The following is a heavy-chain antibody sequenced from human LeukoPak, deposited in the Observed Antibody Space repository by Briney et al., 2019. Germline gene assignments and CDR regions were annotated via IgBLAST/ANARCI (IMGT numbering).Heavy chain of an antibody. CDR2: ISYDGSNK. J-gene: IGHJ1*01. Sequence: GGSLRLSCAASGFTFSSYAMHWVRQAPGKGLEWVAVISYDGSNKYYADSVKGRFTISRDNSKNTLYLQMNSLRAEDTAVYYCAREQWLVQSHFQHWGRGTLVTVSS. V-gene: IGHV3-30*04. CDR1: GFTFSSYA. D-gene: IGHD6-19*01. CDR3: AREQWLVQSHFQH.